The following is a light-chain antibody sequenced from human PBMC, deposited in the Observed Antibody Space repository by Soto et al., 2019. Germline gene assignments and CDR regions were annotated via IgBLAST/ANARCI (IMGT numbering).Light chain of an antibody. CDR2: HVS. V-gene: IGLV2-14*01. CDR1: SSDVGGYNY. Sequence: QSALTQPASVSGSPGQSITISCTGTSSDVGGYNYVSWYQQHPGKAPKLMIYHVSNRPSGVSNRFSGSKSVNTASLTISGRHAEDEAGYYCSAYTSSSTLIVFGGGTKPTVL. J-gene: IGLJ2*01. CDR3: SAYTSSSTLIV.